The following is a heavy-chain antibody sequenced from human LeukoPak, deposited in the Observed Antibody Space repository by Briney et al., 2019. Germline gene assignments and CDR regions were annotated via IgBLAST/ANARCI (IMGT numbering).Heavy chain of an antibody. CDR1: GGSIISSRYY. D-gene: IGHD5-18*01. CDR3: ARLGYNFGAPFDH. V-gene: IGHV4-39*01. CDR2: IYYSGSS. J-gene: IGHJ4*02. Sequence: SETLSLTCTVSGGSIISSRYYWGWIRQPPGKGLEWIGTIYYSGSSYYNLSLKSRLTISVDTSKNQFSLKLSSVTAADTAVYYCARLGYNFGAPFDHWGQGTLVTVFS.